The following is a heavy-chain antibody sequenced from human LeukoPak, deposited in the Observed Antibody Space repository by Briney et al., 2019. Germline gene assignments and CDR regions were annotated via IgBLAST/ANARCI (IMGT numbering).Heavy chain of an antibody. CDR2: IYHSGST. J-gene: IGHJ5*02. CDR3: ARDSRITIFGVSYNWFDP. V-gene: IGHV4-38-2*02. CDR1: GYSISSGYY. D-gene: IGHD3-3*01. Sequence: SETLSLTCTVSGYSISSGYYWGWIRQPPGKGLEWIGSIYHSGSTYYNPSFKSRVTISVDTSKNQFSLKLSSVTAAGTAVYYCARDSRITIFGVSYNWFDPWGQGTLVTVSS.